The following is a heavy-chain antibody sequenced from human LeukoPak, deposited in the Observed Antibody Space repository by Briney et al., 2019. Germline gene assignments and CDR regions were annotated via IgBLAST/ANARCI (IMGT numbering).Heavy chain of an antibody. J-gene: IGHJ4*02. V-gene: IGHV4-61*02. Sequence: SQTLSLTCTVSGGSISSGSYYWSWIRQPAGKGLEWIGRIYTSGSTNYNPSLKSRVTISVDTSKNQFSLKLSSVTAADTAVYYCARSLSLYSYGSYYFDYWGQGTLVTVSS. CDR2: IYTSGST. D-gene: IGHD5-18*01. CDR3: ARSLSLYSYGSYYFDY. CDR1: GGSISSGSYY.